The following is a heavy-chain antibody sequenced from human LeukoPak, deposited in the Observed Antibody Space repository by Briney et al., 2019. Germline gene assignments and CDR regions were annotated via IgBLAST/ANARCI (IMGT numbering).Heavy chain of an antibody. D-gene: IGHD6-19*01. Sequence: GGSLRLSCAVSGFSVSSFGMSWVRRAPGKGLEWISAISLNGETTWYADSVKGRFTISRGNSKNTLYLQLTSLRAEDTAVYYCAQGFSSGWYPYWGQGSLVSVSS. CDR3: AQGFSSGWYPY. V-gene: IGHV3-23*01. J-gene: IGHJ4*02. CDR1: GFSVSSFG. CDR2: ISLNGETT.